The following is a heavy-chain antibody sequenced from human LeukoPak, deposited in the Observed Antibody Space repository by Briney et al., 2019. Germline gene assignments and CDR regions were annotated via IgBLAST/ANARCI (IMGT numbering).Heavy chain of an antibody. V-gene: IGHV3-30*02. J-gene: IGHJ4*02. CDR2: IRYDGSNK. D-gene: IGHD4-23*01. Sequence: GGSLRLSCAASGFTFSSYGMHWVRQAPGKGLEWVAFIRYDGSNKYYADSVKGRFTISRDNSKNTPYLQMNSLRAEDTAVYYCARPTDTYPYGGKYYFDYWGQGTLVTVSS. CDR1: GFTFSSYG. CDR3: ARPTDTYPYGGKYYFDY.